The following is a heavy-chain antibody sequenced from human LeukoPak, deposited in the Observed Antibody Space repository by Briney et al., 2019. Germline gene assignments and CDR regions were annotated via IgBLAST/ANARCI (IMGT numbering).Heavy chain of an antibody. CDR1: GYNFNSYW. D-gene: IGHD3-3*01. CDR2: IYPGDSDT. J-gene: IGHJ4*02. Sequence: SGESLKISCKGSGYNFNSYWIGWVRQMPGKGLECMGIIYPGDSDTRYSPSFQGQVTISADKSISTAYLLWSSLKASDTAMYYCARSYDFWSGYLGAPDYWGQGTLVTVSS. V-gene: IGHV5-51*01. CDR3: ARSYDFWSGYLGAPDY.